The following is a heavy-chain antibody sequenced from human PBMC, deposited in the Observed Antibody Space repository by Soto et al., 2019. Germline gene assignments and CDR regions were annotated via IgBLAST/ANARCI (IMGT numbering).Heavy chain of an antibody. V-gene: IGHV3-74*01. CDR1: GFTFSSYW. J-gene: IGHJ4*02. CDR3: ARDQGYYGSGSYSSLVDY. CDR2: INSDGSST. D-gene: IGHD3-10*01. Sequence: GSLRLSCAASGFTFSSYWFHWVRQAPGKGLVWVSRINSDGSSTSYADSVKGRFTISRDNAKNTLYLQMNSLRAEDTAVYYCARDQGYYGSGSYSSLVDYWGQGTLVTVSS.